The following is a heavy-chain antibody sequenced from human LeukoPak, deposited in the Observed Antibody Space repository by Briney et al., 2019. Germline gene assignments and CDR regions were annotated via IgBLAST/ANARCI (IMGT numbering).Heavy chain of an antibody. CDR2: INHSGST. CDR1: GGSFSGYY. V-gene: IGHV4-34*01. J-gene: IGHJ6*03. Sequence: SETLSLTCAVYGGSFSGYYWSWIRQPPGKGLEWIGEINHSGSTNYNPSLKSRVTISVDTSKNQFSLKLSSVTAEDTAVYYCARVERITGIGWSTHYYYYYMDVWGKGTTVTISS. CDR3: ARVERITGIGWSTHYYYYYMDV. D-gene: IGHD1-20*01.